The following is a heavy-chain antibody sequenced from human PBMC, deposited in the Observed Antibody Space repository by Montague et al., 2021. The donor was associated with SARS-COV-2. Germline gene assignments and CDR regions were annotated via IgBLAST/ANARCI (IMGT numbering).Heavy chain of an antibody. D-gene: IGHD5-18*01. Sequence: SLRLSCAASGFTFSDYYMSWIRQAPGKGLEWVSYISSSGSTIYYADSVKGRFTISRDNAKNSLYLQMNSLRAEDTAVYYCARVRSSYGYLSAFDIWGQGTMVTVSS. CDR1: GFTFSDYY. J-gene: IGHJ3*02. CDR2: ISSSGSTI. CDR3: ARVRSSYGYLSAFDI. V-gene: IGHV3-11*01.